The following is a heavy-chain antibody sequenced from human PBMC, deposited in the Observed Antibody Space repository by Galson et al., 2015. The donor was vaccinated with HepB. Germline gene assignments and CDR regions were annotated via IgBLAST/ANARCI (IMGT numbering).Heavy chain of an antibody. V-gene: IGHV1-46*04. CDR2: INPSGGST. Sequence: SVKVSCKASGYTFTSYYMHWVRQAPGQGLEWMGIINPSGGSTSYAQKLQGRVTMTRDTSTSTVYMELSSLRSEDTAVYYCARERPDIVVVVAANAPYGMDVWGQGTTVTVSS. CDR3: ARERPDIVVVVAANAPYGMDV. D-gene: IGHD2-15*01. CDR1: GYTFTSYY. J-gene: IGHJ6*02.